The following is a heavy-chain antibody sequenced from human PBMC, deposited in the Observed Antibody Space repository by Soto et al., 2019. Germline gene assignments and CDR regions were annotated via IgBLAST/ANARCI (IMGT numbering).Heavy chain of an antibody. J-gene: IGHJ4*02. CDR1: GTSISSTNYY. V-gene: IGHV4-39*01. CDR2: IYYTGMT. Sequence: SETLSLTCTVSGTSISSTNYYWGWIRQPPGKGLEWITSIYYTGMTYYNPSLKSRVTISVDTSKNQFSLKLSSVTAADTAVYYCARHKYDSTSMETTHYFDYWGQGTLVTVSS. D-gene: IGHD3-22*01. CDR3: ARHKYDSTSMETTHYFDY.